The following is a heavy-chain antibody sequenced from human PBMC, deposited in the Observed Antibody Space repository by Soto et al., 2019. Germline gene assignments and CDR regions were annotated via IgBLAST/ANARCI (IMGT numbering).Heavy chain of an antibody. V-gene: IGHV4-30-2*01. Sequence: PSETLSLTCAVSGGSISSGGYSWSWIRQPPGKGLEWIGYIYHSGSTYYNPSLKSRVTISVDRSKNQFSLKLSSVTAADTAVYYCAREGTMVRGAIDYWGQGTLVTVS. D-gene: IGHD3-10*01. CDR1: GGSISSGGYS. CDR2: IYHSGST. J-gene: IGHJ4*02. CDR3: AREGTMVRGAIDY.